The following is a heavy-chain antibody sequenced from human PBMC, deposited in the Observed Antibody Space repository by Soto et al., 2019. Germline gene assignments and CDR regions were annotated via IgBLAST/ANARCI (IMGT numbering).Heavy chain of an antibody. D-gene: IGHD1-26*01. J-gene: IGHJ4*02. CDR2: IIPIFGTA. CDR1: GGTFSSYS. Sequence: QVQLVQSGAEVKKXXSXXKVSCKASGGTFSSYSINWVRQAPGQGLEWMGEIIPIFGTANYAQKFQGRVTITADESTSTAYMELSSLRSEDTAVYYCARDGGRHSGGIDYWGQGTLVTVSS. V-gene: IGHV1-69*01. CDR3: ARDGGRHSGGIDY.